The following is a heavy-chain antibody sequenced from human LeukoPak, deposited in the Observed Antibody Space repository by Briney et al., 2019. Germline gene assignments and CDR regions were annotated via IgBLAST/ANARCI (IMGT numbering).Heavy chain of an antibody. J-gene: IGHJ4*02. CDR3: AREVYSGYHFDY. V-gene: IGHV3-30*04. Sequence: GSLRLSCAASGFTFSSYAIHWVRQAPGKGLEWVAVISYDGSNKYYADSVKGRFTISRDNSKNTLYLQMNSLRAGDTAVYYCAREVYSGYHFDYWGQGTLVTVSS. CDR2: ISYDGSNK. D-gene: IGHD5-12*01. CDR1: GFTFSSYA.